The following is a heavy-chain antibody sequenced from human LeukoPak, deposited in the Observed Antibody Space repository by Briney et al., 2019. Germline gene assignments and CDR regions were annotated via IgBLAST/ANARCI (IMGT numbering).Heavy chain of an antibody. Sequence: GGSLRLSCAVSGLIFSDHYKDWVRQAPGKGLEWVAVISSDGSYKYYADSVKGRFTISRDNSKNTLYLQMNSLRAEDTAVYYCAREGFRDGYNQGAYWGQGTLVTVSS. CDR3: AREGFRDGYNQGAY. D-gene: IGHD5-24*01. J-gene: IGHJ4*02. CDR1: GLIFSDHY. CDR2: ISSDGSYK. V-gene: IGHV3-30*03.